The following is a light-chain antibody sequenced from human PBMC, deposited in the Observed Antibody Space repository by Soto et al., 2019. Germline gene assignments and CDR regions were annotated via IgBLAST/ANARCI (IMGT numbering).Light chain of an antibody. Sequence: DIQMTQSPSSLSASVGERVTITCRASQNIKSFLNWYQQKPGKAPKLLIYATSSVQSGVPARFSGGRSGTDFRLSISSLQPEDFATYYCQQTYVAAVTFGGGTKVQI. J-gene: IGKJ4*01. CDR3: QQTYVAAVT. CDR2: ATS. V-gene: IGKV1-39*01. CDR1: QNIKSF.